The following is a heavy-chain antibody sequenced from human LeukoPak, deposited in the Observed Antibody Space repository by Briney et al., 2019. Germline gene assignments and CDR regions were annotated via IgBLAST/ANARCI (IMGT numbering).Heavy chain of an antibody. CDR1: GYTFTGYY. CDR2: INPNSGAT. CDR3: ARGRFGDWDNWFDP. V-gene: IGHV1-2*02. J-gene: IGHJ5*02. D-gene: IGHD2-21*02. Sequence: ASVKVSCKASGYTFTGYYIHWVRQAPGQGLEWMAWINPNSGATNYAQKFQGRVTMTRDTSISTAYMELSRLTADDTAVYFCARGRFGDWDNWFDPWGQGTLVTVSS.